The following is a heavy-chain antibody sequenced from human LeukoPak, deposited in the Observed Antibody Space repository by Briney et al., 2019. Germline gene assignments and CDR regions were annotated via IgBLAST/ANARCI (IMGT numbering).Heavy chain of an antibody. V-gene: IGHV4-34*01. CDR2: INHRGST. D-gene: IGHD2-15*01. CDR1: GGSFSGYY. CDR3: ARPQDGPYYMDV. J-gene: IGHJ6*03. Sequence: PSETLSLTCAVYGGSFSGYYWTWVRQPPGKGLEWIGEINHRGSTHYNPSLRSRVTISVDTSKKQFFLRLSSVTAADTAVYYCARPQDGPYYMDVWGNGTTVTVSS.